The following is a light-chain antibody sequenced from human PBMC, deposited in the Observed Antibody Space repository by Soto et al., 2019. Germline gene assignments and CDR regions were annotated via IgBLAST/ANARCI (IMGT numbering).Light chain of an antibody. CDR2: GNN. Sequence: QSVLTQPPSASGAPGQRVTISCSGSSPNIESNYVYWYQQLPGTAPKLLIYGNNERPSGVPDRFSGSKSGTSASLAISGLRSEDEADYYCAAWDGSLSGRVFGGGTKVTVL. J-gene: IGLJ3*02. V-gene: IGLV1-47*02. CDR1: SPNIESNY. CDR3: AAWDGSLSGRV.